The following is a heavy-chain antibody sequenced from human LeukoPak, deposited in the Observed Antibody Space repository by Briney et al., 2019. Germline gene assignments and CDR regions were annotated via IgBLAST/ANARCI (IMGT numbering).Heavy chain of an antibody. CDR3: ASLPSRYCSSTSCYPYYFDY. V-gene: IGHV4-59*01. J-gene: IGHJ4*02. D-gene: IGHD2-2*01. CDR1: GGSISSSY. CDR2: IYYSGST. Sequence: PSETLSLTCTVSGGSISSSYWSWIRQPPGKGLEWIGYIYYSGSTNYNPSLKSRVTISVDTSKNQFSLKLSSVTAADTAVYYCASLPSRYCSSTSCYPYYFDYWGQGTLVTVSS.